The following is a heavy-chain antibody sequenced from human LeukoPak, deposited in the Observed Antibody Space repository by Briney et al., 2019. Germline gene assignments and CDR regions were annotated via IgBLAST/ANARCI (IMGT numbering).Heavy chain of an antibody. CDR3: AKASIAAAAYYFDY. D-gene: IGHD6-13*01. Sequence: PGGSLRLSCAASGFTFDDYAMHWVRQAPGKGLEWVSGISWNSGSIGYADSVKGRFTISRDNAKNSLYLQMNSLRAEDTALYYCAKASIAAAAYYFDYWGQGTLVTVSS. V-gene: IGHV3-9*01. CDR2: ISWNSGSI. J-gene: IGHJ4*02. CDR1: GFTFDDYA.